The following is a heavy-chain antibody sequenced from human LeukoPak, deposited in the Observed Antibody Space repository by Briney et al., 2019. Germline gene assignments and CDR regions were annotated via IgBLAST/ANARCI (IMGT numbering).Heavy chain of an antibody. V-gene: IGHV6-1*01. CDR2: TYYRSKWYN. Sequence: SQTLSLTCAISGDSVSSNSAAWNWIRQSPSRGLEWLGRTYYRSKWYNDYAVSVKSRITINPDTSKNQFSLQLNSVTPEDTAVYYCARERRCSGGSCNVNHAFDIWGQGTVVTVSS. CDR3: ARERRCSGGSCNVNHAFDI. CDR1: GDSVSSNSAA. D-gene: IGHD2-15*01. J-gene: IGHJ3*02.